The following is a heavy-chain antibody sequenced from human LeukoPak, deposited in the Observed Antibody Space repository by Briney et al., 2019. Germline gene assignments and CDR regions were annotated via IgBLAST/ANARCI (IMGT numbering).Heavy chain of an antibody. V-gene: IGHV1-3*01. Sequence: ASVNVSCKASGYAFTSYAMHWVRQAPGQRLEWMGWINAGNGNTKYSQKFQGRVTITRDTSASTAYMELSSLRSEDTAVYYCARDSGNFGRDWFDPWGQGTLVTVSS. D-gene: IGHD4-23*01. CDR1: GYAFTSYA. J-gene: IGHJ5*02. CDR2: INAGNGNT. CDR3: ARDSGNFGRDWFDP.